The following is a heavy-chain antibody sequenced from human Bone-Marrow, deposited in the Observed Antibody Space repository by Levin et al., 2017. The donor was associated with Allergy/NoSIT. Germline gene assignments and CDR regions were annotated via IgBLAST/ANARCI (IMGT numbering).Heavy chain of an antibody. D-gene: IGHD7-27*01. CDR2: INQGGGYT. CDR1: GFTFKDYW. Sequence: GGSLRLSCAVSGFTFKDYWMNWVRQVPGKGLMWVSRINQGGGYTRYADSVRGRFTISRDNAKSTLFLQMHGLTAEDTAVYYCARENSNWRSWGQGSLVTVSS. CDR3: ARENSNWRS. V-gene: IGHV3-74*01. J-gene: IGHJ4*02.